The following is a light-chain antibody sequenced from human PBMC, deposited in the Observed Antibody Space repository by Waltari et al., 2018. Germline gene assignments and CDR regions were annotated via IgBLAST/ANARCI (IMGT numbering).Light chain of an antibody. J-gene: IGLJ2*01. CDR3: CSYAGKYTSV. V-gene: IGLV2-11*01. CDR1: ASDVGGYKY. CDR2: NVD. Sequence: QSALTQPRSVSGSPGHSVTFSCTGTASDVGGYKYVSWYQQHPGKVPKLIIYNVDHPPPGVPARFSGSKSGNTASLTISGLQAEDEADYYCCSYAGKYTSVFGGGTKLTVL.